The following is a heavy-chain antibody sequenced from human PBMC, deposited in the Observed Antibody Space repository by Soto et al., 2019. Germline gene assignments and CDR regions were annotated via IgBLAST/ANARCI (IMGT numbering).Heavy chain of an antibody. Sequence: EVQLLESGGGLVQPGGSLRLSCAASGFTFSSYAMSWVRQAPGKGLEWVSAISGSGGSTYYADSVKGRFTISRDNSKNTLELQMNSRRAEDTAGYYCSKDRRNFKYCRSTSCVFYYVDYWGQGTLVTVSS. V-gene: IGHV3-23*01. CDR2: ISGSGGST. D-gene: IGHD2-2*01. CDR1: GFTFSSYA. CDR3: SKDRRNFKYCRSTSCVFYYVDY. J-gene: IGHJ4*02.